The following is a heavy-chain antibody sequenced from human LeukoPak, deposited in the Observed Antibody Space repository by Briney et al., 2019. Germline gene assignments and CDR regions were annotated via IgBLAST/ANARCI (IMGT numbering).Heavy chain of an antibody. CDR3: ARDRGGYYFDY. CDR1: GFTFSSYG. V-gene: IGHV3-33*01. D-gene: IGHD3-16*01. Sequence: GGSLRLSCAASGFTFSSYGMHWVRQAPGKGLEWVAVIWYDGSNKYYADSVKGRFTISRDNSKNTLYLQMNSLRAENTAVYYCARDRGGYYFDYWGQGTLVTVSS. CDR2: IWYDGSNK. J-gene: IGHJ4*02.